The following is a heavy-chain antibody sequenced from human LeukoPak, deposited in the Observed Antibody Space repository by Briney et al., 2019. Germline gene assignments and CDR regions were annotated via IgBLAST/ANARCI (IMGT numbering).Heavy chain of an antibody. CDR2: ISDDGSNK. Sequence: GGSLRLSCAASGFTFSSYWMSWVRQAPGKGLEWVAVISDDGSNKYYADSVKGRFTISRDSSKNTLSLQMNSLRVEDTAVYYCAKDNKRYSCDYWGQGTLVTVSS. D-gene: IGHD5-18*01. J-gene: IGHJ4*02. CDR1: GFTFSSYW. CDR3: AKDNKRYSCDY. V-gene: IGHV3-30*18.